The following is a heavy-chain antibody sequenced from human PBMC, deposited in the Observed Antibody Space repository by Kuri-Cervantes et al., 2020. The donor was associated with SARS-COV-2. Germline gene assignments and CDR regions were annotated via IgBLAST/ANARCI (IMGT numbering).Heavy chain of an antibody. V-gene: IGHV4-38-2*02. D-gene: IGHD3-3*01. CDR1: GYSISSGYY. CDR3: ARMYYDFWSGYYKYYFDY. J-gene: IGHJ4*02. Sequence: GSLRLSCTVSGYSISSGYYWGWIRQPPGKGLEWIGSIYYSGSTYYNPSLKSRVTISVDTSKNQFSLKLSSVTAADTAVYYCARMYYDFWSGYYKYYFDYWGQGTLVTVSS. CDR2: IYYSGST.